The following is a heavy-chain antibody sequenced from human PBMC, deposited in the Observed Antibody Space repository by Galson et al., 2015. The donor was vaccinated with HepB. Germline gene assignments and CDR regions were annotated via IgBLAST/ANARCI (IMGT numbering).Heavy chain of an antibody. D-gene: IGHD2-2*01. J-gene: IGHJ4*02. CDR1: GFSLGTLGMR. V-gene: IGHV2-70*04. CDR3: ARISQSCSTTSCYFDY. CDR2: IDWDDDK. Sequence: PALVKPTQTLTLTCTFSGFSLGTLGMRVSWIRQPPGKALEWLARIDWDDDKFYSTSLKTRLAISKDTSKNQVVLTMTGMDPMDTATYYCARISQSCSTTSCYFDYWGQGILVTVSS.